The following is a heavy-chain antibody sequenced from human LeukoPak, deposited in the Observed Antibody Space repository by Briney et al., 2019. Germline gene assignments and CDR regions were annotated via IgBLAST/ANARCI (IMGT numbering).Heavy chain of an antibody. Sequence: PSETLSLTCTVSGGSISSYYWSWIRQPPGKGLEWIGYIYYSGSTNYNPSLKSRVTISVDTSKNQFSLKLSSVTAADTAVYYCARDRAYYDSSGYYHYYYYYGMDVWGQGTPVTVSS. V-gene: IGHV4-59*01. D-gene: IGHD3-22*01. CDR1: GGSISSYY. J-gene: IGHJ6*02. CDR2: IYYSGST. CDR3: ARDRAYYDSSGYYHYYYYYGMDV.